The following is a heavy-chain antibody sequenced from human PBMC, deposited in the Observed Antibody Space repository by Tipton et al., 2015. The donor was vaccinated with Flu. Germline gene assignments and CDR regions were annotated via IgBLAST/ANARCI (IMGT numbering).Heavy chain of an antibody. J-gene: IGHJ5*02. CDR2: IKPDGSEQ. V-gene: IGHV3-7*04. CDR1: DFAFSGYW. Sequence: SLRLSCAASDFAFSGYWMSWVRQVPGKGLEWVANIKPDGSEQSYVDSVKGRFTIARDNAKNSLYLQMNSLRDEDTAVYYCARVSKNWFDPWGQGILVTVSS. CDR3: ARVSKNWFDP.